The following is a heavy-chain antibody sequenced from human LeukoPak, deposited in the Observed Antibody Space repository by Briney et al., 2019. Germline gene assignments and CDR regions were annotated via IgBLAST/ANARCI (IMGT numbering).Heavy chain of an antibody. J-gene: IGHJ4*02. CDR3: ARSAVRGVPNNYFDY. Sequence: ASVKVSCKASGYTFTGYYMHWVRQAPGQGLEWMGWINPNSGGTNYAQKFQGRVTMTRDTSISTAYMELSRLRSDDTAVYYCARSAVRGVPNNYFDYWGQGTLVTVSS. CDR2: INPNSGGT. D-gene: IGHD3-10*01. V-gene: IGHV1-2*02. CDR1: GYTFTGYY.